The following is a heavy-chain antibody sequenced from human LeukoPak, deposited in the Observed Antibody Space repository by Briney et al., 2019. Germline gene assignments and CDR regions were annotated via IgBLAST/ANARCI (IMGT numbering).Heavy chain of an antibody. CDR1: GFTFSGHA. J-gene: IGHJ3*02. D-gene: IGHD1-26*01. CDR2: ISYDGSNK. V-gene: IGHV3-30-3*01. Sequence: GGSLRLSCAASGFTFSGHAMGWVRQAPGKGLEWVAVISYDGSNKYYADSVKGRFTISRDNSKNTLYLQMNSLRAEDTAVYYCARDFEGSYPSDDAFDIWGQGTMVTVSS. CDR3: ARDFEGSYPSDDAFDI.